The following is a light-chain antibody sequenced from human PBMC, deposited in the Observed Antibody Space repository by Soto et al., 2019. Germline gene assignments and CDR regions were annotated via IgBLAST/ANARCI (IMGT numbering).Light chain of an antibody. J-gene: IGLJ2*01. CDR2: KDS. CDR3: QSADSSGTVV. CDR1: ALPKQY. V-gene: IGLV3-25*03. Sequence: SYELTQPPSVSVSPGQTARITCSGDALPKQYAYWYQQKPGQAPVLVIYKDSERPSGIPERFSGSSSVTTVTLTISGVQAEDEAAYYCQSADSSGTVVFGGGTKVTVL.